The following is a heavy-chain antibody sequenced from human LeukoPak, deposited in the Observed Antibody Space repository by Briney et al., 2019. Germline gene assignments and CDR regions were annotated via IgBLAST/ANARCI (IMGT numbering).Heavy chain of an antibody. Sequence: GASVKVSCKASGYTFTSYAMNWVRQAPGQGLEWMGWINTNTGNPTYAQGFTGRFVFSLDTSVSTAYRQISSLKAEDTAVYYCARDRVLLWFGESYYFDYWGQGTLVTVSS. CDR3: ARDRVLLWFGESYYFDY. D-gene: IGHD3-10*01. CDR2: INTNTGNP. V-gene: IGHV7-4-1*02. J-gene: IGHJ4*02. CDR1: GYTFTSYA.